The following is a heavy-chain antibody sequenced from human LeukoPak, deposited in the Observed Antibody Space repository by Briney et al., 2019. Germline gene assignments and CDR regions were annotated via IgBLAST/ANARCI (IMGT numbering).Heavy chain of an antibody. CDR3: AKDRGSGYHYFDY. J-gene: IGHJ4*02. D-gene: IGHD3-22*01. Sequence: GGSLRLSCAASGFPFSSYGMHWVRQAPGKGLEWVAVLSYDGSNEYYADSVKGRFTISRDNSKNTLYLQMNSLRAEDTAVYYCAKDRGSGYHYFDYWGQGTLVTVSS. CDR1: GFPFSSYG. CDR2: LSYDGSNE. V-gene: IGHV3-30*18.